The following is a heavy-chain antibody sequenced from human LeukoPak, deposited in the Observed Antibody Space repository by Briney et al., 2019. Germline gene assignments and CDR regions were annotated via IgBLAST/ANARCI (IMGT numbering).Heavy chain of an antibody. Sequence: QAGGSLRLSCAASGFTFSSYWMHWVRQAPGKGLVWVSRINSDGSSTSYADSVKGRFTISRDNAKNTLYLQMNSLRAEDTAVYYCARGSVLWFGELLTYYYHGMDVWGQGTTVTVSS. V-gene: IGHV3-74*01. CDR1: GFTFSSYW. J-gene: IGHJ6*02. D-gene: IGHD3-10*01. CDR2: INSDGSST. CDR3: ARGSVLWFGELLTYYYHGMDV.